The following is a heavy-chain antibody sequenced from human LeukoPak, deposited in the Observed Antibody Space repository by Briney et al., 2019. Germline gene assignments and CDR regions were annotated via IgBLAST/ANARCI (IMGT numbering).Heavy chain of an antibody. CDR1: GFTVSSNY. CDR3: ARGENYDILTGYFDY. J-gene: IGHJ4*02. V-gene: IGHV3-66*02. Sequence: GGSLRLSCAASGFTVSSNYMSWVRQAPGKGLEWVSVIYSGGSTYYADSVKGRFTIFRDNPKNTLYLQMNSLRAEDTAVYYCARGENYDILTGYFDYWGQGTLVTVSS. CDR2: IYSGGST. D-gene: IGHD3-9*01.